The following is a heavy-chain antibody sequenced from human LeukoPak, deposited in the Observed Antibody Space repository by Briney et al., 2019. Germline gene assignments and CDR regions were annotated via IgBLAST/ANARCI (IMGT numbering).Heavy chain of an antibody. CDR3: ARNRDYGQTGYFDY. D-gene: IGHD4/OR15-4a*01. Sequence: PSETLSLTCTVSGGSISSYYWSWIRQPPGKGLEWLSVIYSGGSTYYADSVKGRFNIYRDHSKNTLYLQLNSLRAEDTAVYYCARNRDYGQTGYFDYWGQGTLVTVSS. J-gene: IGHJ4*02. CDR2: IYSGGST. V-gene: IGHV3-66*01. CDR1: GGSISSYY.